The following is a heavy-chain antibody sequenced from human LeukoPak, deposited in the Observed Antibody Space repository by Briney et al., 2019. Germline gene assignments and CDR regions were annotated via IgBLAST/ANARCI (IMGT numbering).Heavy chain of an antibody. Sequence: SETLSLTCSVSGGSISSDYWSWIRQPPGKGLEWIGSIYHSGSTYYNPSLKSRVTLSVDTSKNHFSLKLSSVTAADTAVYYCARLDGYNLGDIDYWGQGTLVTVSS. CDR3: ARLDGYNLGDIDY. V-gene: IGHV4-38-2*01. CDR1: GGSISSDY. J-gene: IGHJ4*02. CDR2: IYHSGST. D-gene: IGHD5-24*01.